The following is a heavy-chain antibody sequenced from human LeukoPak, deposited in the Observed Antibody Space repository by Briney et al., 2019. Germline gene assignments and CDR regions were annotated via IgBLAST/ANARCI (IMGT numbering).Heavy chain of an antibody. D-gene: IGHD3-10*01. CDR2: VSPNNGGT. J-gene: IGHJ4*02. Sequence: ASVKVSCKTSGYMFTGFFIHWVRQAPGQGLEWMGSVSPNNGGTRYAETFQGRVNMTTDTSTRTAYLQLSGLRFHDTAVYYCATLLWFGDFDYWGQGTPVTVSS. V-gene: IGHV1-2*02. CDR1: GYMFTGFF. CDR3: ATLLWFGDFDY.